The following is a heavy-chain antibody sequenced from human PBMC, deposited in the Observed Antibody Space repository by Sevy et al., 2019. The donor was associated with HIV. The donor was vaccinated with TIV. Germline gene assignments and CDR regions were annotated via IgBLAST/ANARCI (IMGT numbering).Heavy chain of an antibody. CDR2: INHSGSA. V-gene: IGHV4-34*01. J-gene: IGHJ3*02. CDR1: SGSFSGYY. Sequence: SESLSLTCAVYSGSFSGYYWSWIRQPPGKGLEWVGEINHSGSANYNPSLKSRVTISVDTSKNQCSLKLSSVTAADTAVYSCARHRSSISCSHAFDIWGLGTMVTVSS. CDR3: ARHRSSISCSHAFDI. D-gene: IGHD2-2*01.